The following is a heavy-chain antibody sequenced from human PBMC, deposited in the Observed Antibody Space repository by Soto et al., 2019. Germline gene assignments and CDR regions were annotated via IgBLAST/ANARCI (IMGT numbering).Heavy chain of an antibody. CDR3: ARDLVGCSGGSGYSDYYDYGMDV. CDR1: GGTFSSYA. V-gene: IGHV1-69*13. D-gene: IGHD2-15*01. J-gene: IGHJ6*02. CDR2: IIPIFGTA. Sequence: SVKVSCKASGGTFSSYAISWVRQAPGQGLEWMGGIIPIFGTANYAQKFQGRVTITADESTSTAYMELSSLRSEDTAVYYCARDLVGCSGGSGYSDYYDYGMDVGG.